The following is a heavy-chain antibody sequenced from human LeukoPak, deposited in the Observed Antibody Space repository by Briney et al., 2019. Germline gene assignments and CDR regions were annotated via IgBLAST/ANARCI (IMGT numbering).Heavy chain of an antibody. CDR1: GGSISSYY. CDR3: ARGTRHFDY. Sequence: SETLSLTCTVSGGSISSYYWSWIRQPPGKGLEWIGYVYYSGSTNYNPSLKSRVTISVDTSKNQFSLKLSSVTAADTAVYYCARGTRHFDYWGRGTLVTVSS. V-gene: IGHV4-59*08. CDR2: VYYSGST. D-gene: IGHD1-14*01. J-gene: IGHJ4*02.